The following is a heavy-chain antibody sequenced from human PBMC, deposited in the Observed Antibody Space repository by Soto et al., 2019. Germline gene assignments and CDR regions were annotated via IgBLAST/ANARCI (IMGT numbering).Heavy chain of an antibody. V-gene: IGHV1-8*01. CDR2: MNPNSGNT. CDR1: GYTFTSYD. J-gene: IGHJ6*02. D-gene: IGHD6-13*01. CDR3: AIWSRWSYYYYGMDV. Sequence: ASVKVSCKASGYTFTSYDINWVRQATGQGLEWMGWMNPNSGNTGYAQKFQGRVTMTRNTSISTAYMELSSLRSEDTAVYYCAIWSRWSYYYYGMDVWGQGTTVTVSS.